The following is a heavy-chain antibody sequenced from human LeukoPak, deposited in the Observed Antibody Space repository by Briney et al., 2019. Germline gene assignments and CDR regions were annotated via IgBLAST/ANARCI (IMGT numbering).Heavy chain of an antibody. J-gene: IGHJ2*01. CDR3: VTDRARLFWYFDL. CDR2: SDPEDGEA. V-gene: IGHV1-24*01. D-gene: IGHD2-21*02. Sequence: GASVNVSCKVSGSTLSDLSIHWVRQAPGKGLEYVGGSDPEDGEAFHAQNFQGRVTMTEDTSIDTAYMELSSLRSEDTAVYYCVTDRARLFWYFDLWGRGTLVTVSS. CDR1: GSTLSDLS.